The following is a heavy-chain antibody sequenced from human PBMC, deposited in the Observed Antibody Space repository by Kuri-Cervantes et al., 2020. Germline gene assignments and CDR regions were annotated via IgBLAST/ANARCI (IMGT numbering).Heavy chain of an antibody. Sequence: SVKVSCKASGFTFTSSAVQWVRQARGQRLEWIGWIVVGSGNTNYAQKFQERVTITRDMSTSTAYMELSSLRPEDTAVYYCAARSMVRGVINKNYFDYWGQGTLVTVSS. D-gene: IGHD3-10*01. CDR3: AARSMVRGVINKNYFDY. V-gene: IGHV1-58*01. CDR2: IVVGSGNT. CDR1: GFTFTSSA. J-gene: IGHJ4*02.